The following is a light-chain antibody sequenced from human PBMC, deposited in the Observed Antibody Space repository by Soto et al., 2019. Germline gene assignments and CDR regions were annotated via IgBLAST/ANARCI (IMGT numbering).Light chain of an antibody. V-gene: IGLV2-14*01. J-gene: IGLJ1*01. Sequence: QSALTQPASVSGSPGQSITISCTGTSSDAGGYNYVSWYQQHPGKAPKLMIYEVSSRPSGVSNRFSGSKSGNTASLTISGLQAEDEADYYCSSYTITTALVFGTGTKVTVL. CDR1: SSDAGGYNY. CDR2: EVS. CDR3: SSYTITTALV.